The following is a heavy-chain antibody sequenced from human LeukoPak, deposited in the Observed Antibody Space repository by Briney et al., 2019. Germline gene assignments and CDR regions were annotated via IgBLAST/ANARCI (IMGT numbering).Heavy chain of an antibody. J-gene: IGHJ3*02. D-gene: IGHD3-22*01. CDR2: IYYSGST. V-gene: IGHV4-31*03. CDR1: GGSISSGGYY. CDR3: AREDSSGNYYQGAFDI. Sequence: SETLSLTCTVSGGSISSGGYYWSWIRQHPGKGLEWIGYIYYSGSTYYNPSLKSRVTISVDRSKNQFSLKLSSVTAADTAVYYCAREDSSGNYYQGAFDIWGQGTMVTVSS.